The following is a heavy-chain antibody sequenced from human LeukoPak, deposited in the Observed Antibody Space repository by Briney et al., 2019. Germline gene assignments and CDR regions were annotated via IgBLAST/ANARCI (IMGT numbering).Heavy chain of an antibody. D-gene: IGHD6-13*01. CDR1: GGSISSSTCY. V-gene: IGHV4-39*07. CDR2: IFYSGRT. Sequence: SSETLSLTCTVSGGSISSSTCYWGWIRQPPGKGLEWIGSIFYSGRTYYNPSLKSRVTMSVDTSKNQFSLRLSSVNAADTAVYYCARDILATSIAAPYYWGQGTLVTVSS. J-gene: IGHJ4*02. CDR3: ARDILATSIAAPYY.